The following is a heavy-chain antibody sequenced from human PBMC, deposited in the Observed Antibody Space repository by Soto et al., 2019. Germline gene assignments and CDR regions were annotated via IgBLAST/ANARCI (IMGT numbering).Heavy chain of an antibody. Sequence: GGSLRLSCAASGFTFSSYGMHWVRQAPGKGLEWVAVISYDGSNKYYADSVKGRFTISRDNSKNTLYLQMNSLRAEDTAVYYCAKAHVKAGDIYYGMDVWAKGPRSPSP. CDR2: ISYDGSNK. CDR1: GFTFSSYG. V-gene: IGHV3-30*18. CDR3: AKAHVKAGDIYYGMDV. J-gene: IGHJ6*02. D-gene: IGHD6-19*01.